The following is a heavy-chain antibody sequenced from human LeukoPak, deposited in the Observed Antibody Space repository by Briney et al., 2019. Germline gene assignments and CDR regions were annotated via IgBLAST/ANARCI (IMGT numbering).Heavy chain of an antibody. D-gene: IGHD6-13*01. V-gene: IGHV3-74*01. CDR1: GFTFSSYW. CDR2: INSDGSTT. Sequence: GGSLRLSCAASGFTFSSYWMHWVRQAPGKGLVWVSRINSDGSTTSYADSVMGRFTISRDNAKNTLYLQMNSLRAEDTAVYYCVRGGYSSSWEYFDYWGQGTLVTVSS. J-gene: IGHJ4*02. CDR3: VRGGYSSSWEYFDY.